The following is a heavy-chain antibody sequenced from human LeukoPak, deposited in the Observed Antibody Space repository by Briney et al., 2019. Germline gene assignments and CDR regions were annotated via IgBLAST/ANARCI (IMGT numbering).Heavy chain of an antibody. CDR2: TYYRSKWYY. J-gene: IGHJ4*02. CDR1: GDSVSSNIRT. Sequence: SQTLSLTCAISGDSVSSNIRTWNWIRQSPSRGLEWLGRTYYRSKWYYDYAPSVKSRITISPDTSKNQFSLQLNSVTPEDTAVYHCVRDGWWKYWGQGILVTVSS. V-gene: IGHV6-1*01. CDR3: VRDGWWKY. D-gene: IGHD6-19*01.